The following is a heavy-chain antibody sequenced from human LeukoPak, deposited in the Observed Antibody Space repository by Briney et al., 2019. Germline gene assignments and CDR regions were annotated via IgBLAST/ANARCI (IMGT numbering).Heavy chain of an antibody. CDR2: INLSGGAT. Sequence: ASVKVPCKAPGYTFTNHHMHWVRQAPGQGFEWMGIINLSGGATTYAQSFQGRATMTWDTSTSTVYMELNSLRSEDTAVYYCARVDRRDASGAFDIWGQGTMVTVSS. CDR1: GYTFTNHH. J-gene: IGHJ3*02. D-gene: IGHD5-24*01. CDR3: ARVDRRDASGAFDI. V-gene: IGHV1-46*01.